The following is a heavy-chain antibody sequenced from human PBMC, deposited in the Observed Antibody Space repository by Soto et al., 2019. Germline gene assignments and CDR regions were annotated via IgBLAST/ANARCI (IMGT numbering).Heavy chain of an antibody. D-gene: IGHD6-13*01. CDR2: ISSSSYI. CDR3: ARRGSSSCMDY. J-gene: IGHJ4*02. V-gene: IGHV3-21*01. Sequence: PGGSLRLSCAASGFTFSSYSMNWVRQAPGKGLEWVSSISSSSYIYYADSVKGRFTISRDNAKNSLYLQMNSLRAEDTTVYYCARRGSSSCMDYWRQGTLVTVSS. CDR1: GFTFSSYS.